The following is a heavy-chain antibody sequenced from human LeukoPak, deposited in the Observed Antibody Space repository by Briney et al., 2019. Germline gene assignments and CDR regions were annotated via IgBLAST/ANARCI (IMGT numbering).Heavy chain of an antibody. V-gene: IGHV4-59*01. CDR3: ARGFDGPNAFDI. CDR1: GGSFTPYY. J-gene: IGHJ3*02. CDR2: ISYSGST. Sequence: SETLSLTCTVSGGSFTPYYWSWIRQPPGKGLEWIGHISYSGSTNYNPSLKSRVTVSIDTSKNQVSLKLSSMTAADTAVYYCARGFDGPNAFDIWGQGTMVTVSS. D-gene: IGHD3-9*01.